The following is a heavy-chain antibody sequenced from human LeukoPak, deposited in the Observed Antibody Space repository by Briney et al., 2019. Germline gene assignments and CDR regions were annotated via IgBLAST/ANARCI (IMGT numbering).Heavy chain of an antibody. V-gene: IGHV4-34*01. Sequence: SETLSLTCAVSGGSLSNYYWSWIRQPPGKGLEWFGEINERGSTNYNPSLKSRVTMSVDSSKNQFSLKVTSATAADTAVYYCARLDCTGGSCYSVPWGQGTQVTVSS. CDR1: GGSLSNYY. CDR2: INERGST. CDR3: ARLDCTGGSCYSVP. J-gene: IGHJ5*02. D-gene: IGHD2-15*01.